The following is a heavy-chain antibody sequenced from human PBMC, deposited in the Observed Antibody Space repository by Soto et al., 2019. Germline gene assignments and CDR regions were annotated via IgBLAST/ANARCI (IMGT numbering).Heavy chain of an antibody. J-gene: IGHJ2*01. CDR1: GFTFDDYT. D-gene: IGHD3-16*01. V-gene: IGHV3-43*01. Sequence: EMQLVESGGVVVQPGGSLRLSCAASGFTFDDYTMHWVRQVPGKGLDWVSTISWDGGTTYYADSVKGRFTISRDNSKGSLYLQMNGLRTEDSAFYYCAKGGDYWYFDLWGRGTLATVSS. CDR2: ISWDGGTT. CDR3: AKGGDYWYFDL.